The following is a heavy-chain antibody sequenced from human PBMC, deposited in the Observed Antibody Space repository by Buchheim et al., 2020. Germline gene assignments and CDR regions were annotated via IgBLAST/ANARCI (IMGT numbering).Heavy chain of an antibody. V-gene: IGHV3-21*06. CDR2: ITSSGSYK. Sequence: EQLVASGGALVKPGGSLRLSCAASGFTFSAYSMHWVRQAPGKGLEWVSYITSSGSYKYYAESTKGRFTISRDNAKNSMYLQMNSLRAEDTAVYYCARDDYGDYGSWFDPWGQGAL. CDR3: ARDDYGDYGSWFDP. J-gene: IGHJ5*02. D-gene: IGHD4-17*01. CDR1: GFTFSAYS.